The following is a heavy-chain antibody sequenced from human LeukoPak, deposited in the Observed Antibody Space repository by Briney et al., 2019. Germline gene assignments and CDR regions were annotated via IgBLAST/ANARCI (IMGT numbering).Heavy chain of an antibody. CDR3: ARATTDYYYYYMDV. CDR2: IRYDGSNK. CDR1: GFTFSGDA. J-gene: IGHJ6*03. Sequence: GGSLRLSCAALGFTFSGDAMSWVRQAPGKGLEWVAFIRYDGSNKYYADSVKGRFTISRDNSKNTLYLQMNSLRAEDTAVYYCARATTDYYYYYMDVWGKGTTVTISS. V-gene: IGHV3-30*02. D-gene: IGHD4-17*01.